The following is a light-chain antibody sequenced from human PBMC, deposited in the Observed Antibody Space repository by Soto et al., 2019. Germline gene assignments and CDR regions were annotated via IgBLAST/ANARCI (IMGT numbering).Light chain of an antibody. CDR3: QQYGSSPWT. J-gene: IGKJ1*01. Sequence: EIVLTQSPGTLSLSPGERATLSCRASQSVSSSYLAWYQQKPGQAPRPLIYGASSRAIGIPDRFSSSGSRTDFTLTISRLEPEDFAVYYCQQYGSSPWTFGQGTKVEIK. CDR1: QSVSSSY. CDR2: GAS. V-gene: IGKV3-20*01.